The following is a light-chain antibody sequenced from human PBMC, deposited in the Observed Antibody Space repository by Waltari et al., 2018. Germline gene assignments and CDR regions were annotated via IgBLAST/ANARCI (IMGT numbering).Light chain of an antibody. CDR3: QQYYITPPVT. Sequence: IVMTQSPDSLAVSLGERATLNCKSSQSLLYSSNHKNSLAWYQQKPGQPPKLLIYWASTRESWVPERFSGSGSGTEFTLTISSLQAEDVAVYYCQQYYITPPVTFGPGTKVDIK. V-gene: IGKV4-1*01. J-gene: IGKJ3*01. CDR2: WAS. CDR1: QSLLYSSNHKNS.